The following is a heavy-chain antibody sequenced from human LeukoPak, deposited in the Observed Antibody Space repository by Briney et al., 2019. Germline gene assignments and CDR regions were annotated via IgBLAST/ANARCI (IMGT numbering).Heavy chain of an antibody. J-gene: IGHJ4*02. V-gene: IGHV1-2*02. CDR1: RYTFTGYY. CDR2: TNPNSGDT. CDR3: EKDLTY. Sequence: ASVKVSCKASRYTFTGYYLHWVRQAPGQGLEWMGWTNPNSGDTYYAQKFQGRVTMTRDTSISTAYMELSRLTSDDTAIYYCEKDLTYWGQGTLVTVSS.